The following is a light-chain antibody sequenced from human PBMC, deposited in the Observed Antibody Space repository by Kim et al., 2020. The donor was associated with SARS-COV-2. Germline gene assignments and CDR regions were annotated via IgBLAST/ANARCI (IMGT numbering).Light chain of an antibody. J-gene: IGLJ1*01. CDR3: LSYTSRITFI. Sequence: QSALTQPASVSGSPGQSITISCTGTSSDVGSSNHVSWYQQHPGKAPKLVIYEVSKRPSGISSRFSASKSDNTASLTISGLQAEDEADYYCLSYTSRITFIFGIGTHVTVL. CDR1: SSDVGSSNH. V-gene: IGLV2-23*02. CDR2: EVS.